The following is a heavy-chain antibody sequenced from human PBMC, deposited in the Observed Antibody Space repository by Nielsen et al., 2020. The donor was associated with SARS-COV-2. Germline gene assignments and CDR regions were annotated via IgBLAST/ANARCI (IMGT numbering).Heavy chain of an antibody. V-gene: IGHV3-11*06. J-gene: IGHJ3*02. CDR1: GFTFSDYY. CDR3: ARDDDYGDYGVISFDI. D-gene: IGHD4-17*01. CDR2: ISSSSSYT. Sequence: GESLKISCAASGFTFSDYYMSWIRQAPGKGLEWVSYISSSSSYTNYADSVKGRFTISRDNAKNSLYLQMNSLRAEDTAVYYCARDDDYGDYGVISFDIWGQGTMVTVSS.